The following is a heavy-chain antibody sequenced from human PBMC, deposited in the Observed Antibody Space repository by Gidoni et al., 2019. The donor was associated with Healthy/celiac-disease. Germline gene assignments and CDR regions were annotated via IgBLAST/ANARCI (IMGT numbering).Heavy chain of an antibody. V-gene: IGHV3-53*01. CDR2: IYSGGST. CDR3: ASGYTGTYYYYGMDV. J-gene: IGHJ6*02. CDR1: GFTVSSNY. D-gene: IGHD1-1*01. Sequence: EVQLVESGGGLIQPGGSLRLSCAASGFTVSSNYMSWVRQAHGKGLEWVSVIYSGGSTYYADSVKGRFTISRDNAKNTLYLQMNSLRAEDTAVYYCASGYTGTYYYYGMDVWGQGTTVTVSS.